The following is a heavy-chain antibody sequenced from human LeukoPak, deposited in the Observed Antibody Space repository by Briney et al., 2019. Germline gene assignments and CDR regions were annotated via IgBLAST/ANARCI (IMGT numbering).Heavy chain of an antibody. V-gene: IGHV3-73*01. D-gene: IGHD2-2*01. CDR1: GFTFSGSA. CDR2: IRSKANSYAT. CDR3: ARGGSRSYTSTTLDY. J-gene: IGHJ4*02. Sequence: GGSLRLSCAASGFTFSGSAMHWVRQASGKGLEWVGRIRSKANSYATAYAASVKGRFTISRDDSKNTAYLEMNSPKTEDTAVYYCARGGSRSYTSTTLDYWGQGTLVTVSS.